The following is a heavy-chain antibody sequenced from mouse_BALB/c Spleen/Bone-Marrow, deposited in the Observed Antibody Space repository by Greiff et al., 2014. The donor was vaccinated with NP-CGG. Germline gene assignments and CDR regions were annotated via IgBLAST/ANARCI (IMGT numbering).Heavy chain of an antibody. J-gene: IGHJ3*01. CDR3: ARLGYYGWFAY. CDR1: GFDFSRYW. D-gene: IGHD2-3*01. V-gene: IGHV4-1*02. Sequence: DVQLQESGGGLVQPGGSLKLSCAASGFDFSRYWMSWVRQAPGKGLQWIGEINPESNTINYTPSLKDKFIIPRDNAKNTLYLQMSKVRSEDTALYCCARLGYYGWFAYWGQGTLVTVSA. CDR2: INPESNTI.